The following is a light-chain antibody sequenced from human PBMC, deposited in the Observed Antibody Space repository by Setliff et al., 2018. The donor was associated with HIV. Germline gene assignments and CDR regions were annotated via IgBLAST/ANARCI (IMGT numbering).Light chain of an antibody. J-gene: IGLJ1*01. CDR2: DVS. Sequence: QSALTQPASVSGSHGHSITISCAGPGSAVGGYTYVSWYQRHPGKAPKLMSYDVSNRTSGVSNRVSGSKSGHTASLTISGLQAEDEAAYYCSSYTSSNTVVFGTGTKVTVL. V-gene: IGLV2-14*03. CDR3: SSYTSSNTVV. CDR1: GSAVGGYTY.